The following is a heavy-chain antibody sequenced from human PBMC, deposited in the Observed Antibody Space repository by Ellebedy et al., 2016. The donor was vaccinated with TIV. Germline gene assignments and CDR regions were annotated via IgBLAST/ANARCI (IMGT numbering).Heavy chain of an antibody. Sequence: MPGGSLRLSCTVSGGSISSYYWSWIRQPPGKGLEWIGYIYYSGSTNYNPSLKSRVTISVDTSKNQFSLKLSSVTAADTAAYYCARGLIAARRTPYFDYWGQGTLVTVSS. CDR2: IYYSGST. D-gene: IGHD6-6*01. V-gene: IGHV4-59*01. CDR1: GGSISSYY. J-gene: IGHJ4*02. CDR3: ARGLIAARRTPYFDY.